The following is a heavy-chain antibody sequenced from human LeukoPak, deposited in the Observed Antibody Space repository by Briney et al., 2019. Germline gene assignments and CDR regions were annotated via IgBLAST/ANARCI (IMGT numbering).Heavy chain of an antibody. D-gene: IGHD1-26*01. CDR1: GGAITDSNYY. Sequence: SETLSLTCTVSGGAITDSNYYWGWIRQPPGEGLEWIGNIYYNGKTFYNESVKSRVTISVDTSKNQFSLKLSSVTAADTALFYCARYSGSHYAFDIWGQGTVVTVSS. J-gene: IGHJ3*02. CDR3: ARYSGSHYAFDI. CDR2: IYYNGKT. V-gene: IGHV4-39*01.